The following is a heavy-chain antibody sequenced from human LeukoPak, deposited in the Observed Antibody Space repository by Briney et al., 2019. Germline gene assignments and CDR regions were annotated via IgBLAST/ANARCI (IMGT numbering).Heavy chain of an antibody. Sequence: ASVKVSCKASGYTFTGYYMFWVRQAPGQGLEWMGWINPNSGDTNYVQKFQGRVTMTRDTSISTVYMELSSPRSDDTAVYYCARAMGTVTRRDFWGQGTLVTVSS. CDR1: GYTFTGYY. J-gene: IGHJ4*02. CDR2: INPNSGDT. D-gene: IGHD4-11*01. CDR3: ARAMGTVTRRDF. V-gene: IGHV1-2*02.